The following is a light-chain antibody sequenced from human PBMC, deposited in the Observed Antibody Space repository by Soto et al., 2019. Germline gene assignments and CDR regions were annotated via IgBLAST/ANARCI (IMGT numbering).Light chain of an antibody. Sequence: QSALTQPPSVSGSPGQSVTISCTGTSSDVGSYNRVSWYQQPPGTAPKLMIYEVSNRPSGVPDRFSGSKSGNTASLTISGLQAEDEADYYCSSYTSSSHLGVFGTGTKVTVL. J-gene: IGLJ1*01. CDR3: SSYTSSSHLGV. CDR1: SSDVGSYNR. V-gene: IGLV2-18*02. CDR2: EVS.